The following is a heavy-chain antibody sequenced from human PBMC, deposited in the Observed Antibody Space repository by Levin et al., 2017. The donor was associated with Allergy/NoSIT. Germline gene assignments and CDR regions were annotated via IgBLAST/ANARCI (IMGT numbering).Heavy chain of an antibody. CDR3: ATYYLDTSCRYFQH. CDR1: GGSISDYF. Sequence: SQTLSLTCSVPGGSISDYFWSWIRQPPGKGLEWIGFMHFSGNTNSNPSLKSRVVMSVDTSKNQFSLNLTSVTAADTAVYYCATYYLDTSCRYFQHWGQGTLVTVSS. CDR2: MHFSGNT. V-gene: IGHV4-59*01. J-gene: IGHJ1*01. D-gene: IGHD2-2*01.